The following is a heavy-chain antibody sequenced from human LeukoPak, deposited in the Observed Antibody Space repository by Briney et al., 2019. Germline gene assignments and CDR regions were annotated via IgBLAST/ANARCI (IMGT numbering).Heavy chain of an antibody. CDR1: GFTFSSYA. CDR3: VGWLGY. CDR2: VTGNGDNT. Sequence: GGSLRLSCAASGFTFSSYAMSWVRQAPGKGLEWVSSVTGNGDNTFHADSVKGRFTISRDNSKNTLYLQMNSLRAEDTAVYYCVGWLGYWGQGTLVTVSS. J-gene: IGHJ4*02. D-gene: IGHD3-22*01. V-gene: IGHV3-23*01.